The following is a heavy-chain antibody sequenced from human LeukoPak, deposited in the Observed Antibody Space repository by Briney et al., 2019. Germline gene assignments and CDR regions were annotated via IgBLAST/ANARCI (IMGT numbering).Heavy chain of an antibody. CDR2: ISAYNGNT. D-gene: IGHD3-3*01. J-gene: IGHJ4*02. CDR3: ARPAHYDFWSGYYLDY. CDR1: GYTFTSCG. V-gene: IGHV1-18*01. Sequence: ASVKVSCKASGYTFTSCGISWVRQAPGQGLEWMGWISAYNGNTNYAQKLQGRVTMTTDTSTSTAYMELRSLRSDDTAVYYCARPAHYDFWSGYYLDYWGQGTLVTVSS.